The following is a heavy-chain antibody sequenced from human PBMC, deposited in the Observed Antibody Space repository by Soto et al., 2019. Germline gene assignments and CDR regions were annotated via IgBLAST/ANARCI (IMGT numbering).Heavy chain of an antibody. CDR3: ASLAGIPDGLDDAFDI. CDR2: INSDGSST. Sequence: GSLRLSCAASGFTFSSYWMHWVRQAPGKGLVWVSRINSDGSSTSYADSVKGRFTISRDNAKNTLYLQMNSLRAEDTAVYYCASLAGIPDGLDDAFDIWGQGTMVTVS. D-gene: IGHD3-10*01. CDR1: GFTFSSYW. J-gene: IGHJ3*02. V-gene: IGHV3-74*01.